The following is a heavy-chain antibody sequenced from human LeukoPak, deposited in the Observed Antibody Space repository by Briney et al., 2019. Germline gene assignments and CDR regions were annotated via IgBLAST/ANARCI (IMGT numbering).Heavy chain of an antibody. CDR3: ARVWRDLAWYFDL. Sequence: GGSLRLSCAASGFTFSSYSLNWVRQAPGKGLEWVSSISSSSSYIYYADSVKGRFTISRDNAKKSLYLQMNSLRAEDTAVYYCARVWRDLAWYFDLWGRGTLVTVSS. D-gene: IGHD3-10*01. CDR1: GFTFSSYS. V-gene: IGHV3-21*01. J-gene: IGHJ2*01. CDR2: ISSSSSYI.